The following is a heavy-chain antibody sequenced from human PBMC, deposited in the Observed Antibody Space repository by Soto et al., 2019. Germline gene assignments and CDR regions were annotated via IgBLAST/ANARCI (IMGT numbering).Heavy chain of an antibody. Sequence: KSSETLSLTCTVSGGSVSSGSYYWSWIRQPPGKGLEWIGYIYYSGSTNYNPSLKSRVTISVDTSKNQFSLKLSSVTAADTAVYYCARVNPAAGRKVSESFQHWGQGTLVTVSS. V-gene: IGHV4-61*01. CDR1: GGSVSSGSYY. CDR3: ARVNPAAGRKVSESFQH. CDR2: IYYSGST. J-gene: IGHJ1*01. D-gene: IGHD6-13*01.